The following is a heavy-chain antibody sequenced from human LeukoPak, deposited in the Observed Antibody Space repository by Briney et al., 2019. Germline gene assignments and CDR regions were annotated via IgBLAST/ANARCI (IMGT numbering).Heavy chain of an antibody. CDR3: ARAGTCSSTSCDGGIEY. D-gene: IGHD2-2*01. Sequence: PGGSLRLSCAASGFSVSSDNMKWGRQAPGKGLEWVSVISTISSYIYYEDSVKGRFTVSRDNSKNFLYLQMDSLRVEDTAVYYCARAGTCSSTSCDGGIEYWGQGTLVTVSS. CDR1: GFSVSSDN. CDR2: ISTISSYI. V-gene: IGHV3-21*06. J-gene: IGHJ4*02.